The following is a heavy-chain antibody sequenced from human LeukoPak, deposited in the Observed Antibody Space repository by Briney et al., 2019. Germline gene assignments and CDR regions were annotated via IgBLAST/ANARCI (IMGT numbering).Heavy chain of an antibody. CDR1: GYTFTSYG. Sequence: ASVKVSCKASGYTFTSYGISWVRQAPGQGLEWMGWITPYNGKTNYAQKLQGRVTMTTDTSTSTAYMELRSLRSDDTAVYYCARLVREWVSGWSDYFDYWGQGTLVTVSS. CDR3: ARLVREWVSGWSDYFDY. J-gene: IGHJ4*02. D-gene: IGHD6-19*01. V-gene: IGHV1-18*01. CDR2: ITPYNGKT.